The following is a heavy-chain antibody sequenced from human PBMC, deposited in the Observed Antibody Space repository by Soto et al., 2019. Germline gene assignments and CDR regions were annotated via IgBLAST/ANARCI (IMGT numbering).Heavy chain of an antibody. J-gene: IGHJ4*02. D-gene: IGHD6-19*01. Sequence: QVQLVDSGGGVVQPGRSLRLSCAASGFTFNNYAMHWVRQAPGKGLEWVAVTSYDGSNEYYADSVKGRFTIFRDNSKDTLYLQMNSLRTDDTAVYYCARGHSSGWHHFDYWGQGTLVTVSS. V-gene: IGHV3-30-3*01. CDR3: ARGHSSGWHHFDY. CDR1: GFTFNNYA. CDR2: TSYDGSNE.